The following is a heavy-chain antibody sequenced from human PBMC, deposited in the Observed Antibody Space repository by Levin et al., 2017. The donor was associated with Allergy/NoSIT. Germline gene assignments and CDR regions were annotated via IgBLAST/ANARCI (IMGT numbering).Heavy chain of an antibody. CDR2: ISSSSSTI. CDR1: GFTFSSYS. Sequence: GESLKISCAASGFTFSSYSMNWVRQAPGKGLEWVSYISSSSSTIYYADSVKGRFTISRDNAKNSLYLQMNSLRAEDTAVYYCAGDSSSWYFYYYYMDVWGKGTTVTVSS. J-gene: IGHJ6*03. D-gene: IGHD6-13*01. V-gene: IGHV3-48*01. CDR3: AGDSSSWYFYYYYMDV.